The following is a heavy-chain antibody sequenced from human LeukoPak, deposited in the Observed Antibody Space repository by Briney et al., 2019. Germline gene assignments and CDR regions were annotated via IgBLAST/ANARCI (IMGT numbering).Heavy chain of an antibody. Sequence: ASVKVSCKASGYTFTSYGISWVRQAPGQGLEWMGWISAYNGNTNYAQKLQGRVTMTTDTSTSTAYMELRSLRSDDTAVYYCARDYCSGGSCYSIDDYWGQGTLVTVPS. V-gene: IGHV1-18*01. D-gene: IGHD2-15*01. CDR2: ISAYNGNT. J-gene: IGHJ4*02. CDR3: ARDYCSGGSCYSIDDY. CDR1: GYTFTSYG.